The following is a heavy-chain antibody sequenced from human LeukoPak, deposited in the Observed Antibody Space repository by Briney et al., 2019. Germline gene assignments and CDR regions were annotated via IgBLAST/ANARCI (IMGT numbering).Heavy chain of an antibody. D-gene: IGHD2-15*01. CDR3: ARARYCSGGNCYADY. J-gene: IGHJ4*02. Sequence: GESLKISCQGPGNSFTTYWIGWVRHIPGKGLEWIGIIYPGDSDTRYSPSFQGQVTISVDKSISTAYLQWSSLKASHTARYYCARARYCSGGNCYADYWVGGSLVGVCS. CDR1: GNSFTTYW. CDR2: IYPGDSDT. V-gene: IGHV5-51*06.